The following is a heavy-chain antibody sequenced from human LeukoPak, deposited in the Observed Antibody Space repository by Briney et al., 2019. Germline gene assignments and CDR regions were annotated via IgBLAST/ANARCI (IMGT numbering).Heavy chain of an antibody. CDR3: ASGLQLTAFDI. Sequence: SETLSLTCNVSGGSMSNIYYWGWIRQPPGKGLEWIGNIFYSGITYYNPSLRSRVTIAIDTSKSQFSLKLTSVTAADTAVYYCASGLQLTAFDIWGQGTMVTVSS. CDR1: GGSMSNIYY. D-gene: IGHD3-9*01. CDR2: IFYSGIT. V-gene: IGHV4-39*01. J-gene: IGHJ3*02.